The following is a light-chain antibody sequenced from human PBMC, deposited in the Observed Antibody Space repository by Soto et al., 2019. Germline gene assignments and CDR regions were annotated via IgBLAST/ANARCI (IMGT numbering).Light chain of an antibody. V-gene: IGKV1-5*03. CDR3: QQYHSPPLT. Sequence: DIQMTQSPSTLSASVGDRVTITCRASESISSWLAWYQQKPGKAPSLLIYKASSLEVEVPSRFSGSGSGTEFTLVISSLHPDDIATYYCQQYHSPPLTFGGGTKIEIK. CDR1: ESISSW. CDR2: KAS. J-gene: IGKJ4*01.